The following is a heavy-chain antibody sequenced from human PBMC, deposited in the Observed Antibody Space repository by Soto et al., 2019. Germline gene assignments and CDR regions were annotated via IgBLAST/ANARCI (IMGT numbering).Heavy chain of an antibody. Sequence: LSLTCTVSGGSISSYYWSWIRQPPGKGLEWIGYIYYSGSTNYNPSLKSRVTISVDTSKNQFSLKLSSVTAADTAVYYCARDGGYCSSTSCRGYYYYYGMDVWGQGTTVTVSS. D-gene: IGHD2-2*01. CDR2: IYYSGST. CDR1: GGSISSYY. CDR3: ARDGGYCSSTSCRGYYYYYGMDV. J-gene: IGHJ6*02. V-gene: IGHV4-59*01.